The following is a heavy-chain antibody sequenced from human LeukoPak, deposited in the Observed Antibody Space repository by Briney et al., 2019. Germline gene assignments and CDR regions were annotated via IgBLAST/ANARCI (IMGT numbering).Heavy chain of an antibody. CDR2: IKSRTDGGTA. V-gene: IGHV3-15*01. Sequence: GGSLRLSCPGSGFTFSSAWMTWVRQMPGKGLEWVGHIKSRTDGGTADYAAPVKGRFTISRDDSKNTVYLQMNSLKIEDSAVYFCATEFYSTGYNLWGQGTLVIVSS. CDR1: GFTFSSAW. D-gene: IGHD5-24*01. J-gene: IGHJ4*02. CDR3: ATEFYSTGYNL.